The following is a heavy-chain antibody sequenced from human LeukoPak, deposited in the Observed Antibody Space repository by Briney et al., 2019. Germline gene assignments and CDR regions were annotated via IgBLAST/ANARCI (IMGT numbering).Heavy chain of an antibody. CDR1: GFTFSNYS. CDR3: ARDLGIAVAGPVHDAFDI. D-gene: IGHD6-19*01. V-gene: IGHV3-21*01. CDR2: ISSTSCYI. J-gene: IGHJ3*02. Sequence: PGRSPRLSCAAFGFTFSNYSMNLFREDPGNGLKWVSSISSTSCYIYYAYSMKGQFAISIDNSKNSLFLKMNSLRAEDTAVYYCARDLGIAVAGPVHDAFDIWGQGTMVTVSS.